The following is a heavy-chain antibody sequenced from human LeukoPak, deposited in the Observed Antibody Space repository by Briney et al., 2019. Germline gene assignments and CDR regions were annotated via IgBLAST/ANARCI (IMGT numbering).Heavy chain of an antibody. CDR1: GGTFSSYA. J-gene: IGHJ4*02. CDR3: ARGRDILTGYSPDFDY. Sequence: ASVKVSCKASGGTFSSYAISWVRQAPGHGLEWLGGIIPIFGTANYAQKFQGRVTITTDESTSTAYMELSSRRSEDTAVYYCARGRDILTGYSPDFDYWGQGTLVTVSS. CDR2: IIPIFGTA. D-gene: IGHD3-9*01. V-gene: IGHV1-69*05.